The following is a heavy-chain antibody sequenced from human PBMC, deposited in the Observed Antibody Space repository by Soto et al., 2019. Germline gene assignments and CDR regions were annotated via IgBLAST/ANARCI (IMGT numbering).Heavy chain of an antibody. V-gene: IGHV1-18*01. CDR1: GYIFVNYG. Sequence: QVQLVQSGDEVKKPGASVKVSCKASGYIFVNYGIAWVRQAPGQGLEWMGWISPYTGNTHSSTKVQGRLTITTDTTTCTAYMVLGSLTSDDTAVYYCVMVDNYVTPTPQDVWGQGTTVTVSS. CDR3: VMVDNYVTPTPQDV. CDR2: ISPYTGNT. D-gene: IGHD3-16*01. J-gene: IGHJ6*02.